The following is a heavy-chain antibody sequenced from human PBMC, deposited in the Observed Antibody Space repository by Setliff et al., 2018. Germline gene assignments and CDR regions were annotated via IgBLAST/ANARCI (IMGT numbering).Heavy chain of an antibody. D-gene: IGHD3-22*01. CDR1: GDSFSDYY. J-gene: IGHJ5*02. CDR2: INHRGST. Sequence: TLSLTCAVYGDSFSDYYWSWIRQPPGKGLEWIEEINHRGSTNYSPSLRSRVTMSVDTSKKQLSLKLSTVTAADTAVYYCAKEGYYDHFGILVISGWFDPWGQGTVVTVSS. V-gene: IGHV4-34*01. CDR3: AKEGYYDHFGILVISGWFDP.